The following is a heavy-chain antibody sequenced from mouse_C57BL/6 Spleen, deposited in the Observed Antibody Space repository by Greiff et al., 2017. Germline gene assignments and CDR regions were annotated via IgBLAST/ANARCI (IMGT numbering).Heavy chain of an antibody. CDR3: ASGGTLYYGNYVDY. Sequence: QVQLQQPGAELVKPGASVKLSCTASGYTFTSYWMHWVKQRPGQGLEWIGMIHPNSGSTNYNEKFQSKATLTVDKSSSTAYMQLSSLTYEDSAAYYCASGGTLYYGNYVDYWGQGTTLTVSS. CDR1: GYTFTSYW. V-gene: IGHV1-64*01. CDR2: IHPNSGST. J-gene: IGHJ2*01. D-gene: IGHD2-1*01.